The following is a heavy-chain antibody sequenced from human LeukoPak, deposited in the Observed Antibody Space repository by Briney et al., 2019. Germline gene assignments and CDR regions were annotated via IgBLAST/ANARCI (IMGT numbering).Heavy chain of an antibody. CDR3: ARGPNYYGSGSYEDY. D-gene: IGHD3-10*01. Sequence: GASVKVSCKASGYTFTGYYMHWVRQAPGQGLEWMGWINPNSGGTNYAQKFQGRVTMTRDTSISTAYMELSRLRSDDTAVYYCARGPNYYGSGSYEDYWGQGTLVTVSS. CDR2: INPNSGGT. J-gene: IGHJ4*02. V-gene: IGHV1-2*02. CDR1: GYTFTGYY.